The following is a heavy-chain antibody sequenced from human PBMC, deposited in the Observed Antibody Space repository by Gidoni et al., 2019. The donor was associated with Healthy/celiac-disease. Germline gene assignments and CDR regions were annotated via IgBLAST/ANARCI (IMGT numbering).Heavy chain of an antibody. CDR2: ISYSGST. V-gene: IGHV4-39*01. CDR3: VAGYDSYYFDY. CDR1: GGSISSSSYY. D-gene: IGHD6-19*01. Sequence: QLQLQESSPGLVKPSETLSLTCTVSGGSISSSSYYWGWIRQPPGKGLEWIGSISYSGSTYYNPSLKSRVTISVDTSKNQFSLKLSSVTAADTAVYYSVAGYDSYYFDYWGQGTLVTVSS. J-gene: IGHJ4*02.